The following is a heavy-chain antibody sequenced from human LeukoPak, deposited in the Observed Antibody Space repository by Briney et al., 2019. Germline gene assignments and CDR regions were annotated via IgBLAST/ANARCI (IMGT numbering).Heavy chain of an antibody. V-gene: IGHV1-2*06. Sequence: GASVKVSCKASGYTFTGYYMHWERQAPGQGLEWMGRINPNSGGTNYAQKFQGRVTMTRDTSISTAYMELSRLRSDDTAVYYCARRYYGSGSSFDYWGQGTLVTVSS. CDR2: INPNSGGT. CDR1: GYTFTGYY. D-gene: IGHD3-10*01. CDR3: ARRYYGSGSSFDY. J-gene: IGHJ4*02.